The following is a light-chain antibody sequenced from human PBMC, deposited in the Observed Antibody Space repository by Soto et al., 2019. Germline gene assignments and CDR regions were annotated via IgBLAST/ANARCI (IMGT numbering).Light chain of an antibody. CDR1: SSDVGGYNY. CDR3: SSYTSTNSLV. J-gene: IGLJ3*02. CDR2: AVS. V-gene: IGLV2-14*01. Sequence: QSALPQSASVSGSPGQSITLSRTGTSSDVGGYNYVSWYQQHTGKSPKLIIYAVSNRPSGVSTRFSGSKSGNTASLTISGLQAEDEADYSCSSYTSTNSLVFGGGTKLTV.